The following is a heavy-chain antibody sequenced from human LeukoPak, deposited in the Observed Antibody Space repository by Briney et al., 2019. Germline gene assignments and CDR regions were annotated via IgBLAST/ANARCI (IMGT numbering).Heavy chain of an antibody. CDR1: GFTVSSNY. CDR3: AREWERD. Sequence: GGSLRLSCAASGFTVSSNYMSWVRQAPGKGLEWVSVIYSGGSAYYADSVKGRFTISRDNSKNTLYLQMKSLRAEDTAVYYCAREWERDWGQGTLVTVSS. CDR2: IYSGGSA. J-gene: IGHJ4*02. V-gene: IGHV3-53*01. D-gene: IGHD1-26*01.